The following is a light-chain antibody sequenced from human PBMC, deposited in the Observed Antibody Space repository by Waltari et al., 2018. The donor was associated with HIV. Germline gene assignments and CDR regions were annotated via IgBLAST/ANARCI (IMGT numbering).Light chain of an antibody. J-gene: IGLJ1*01. CDR1: SGSVSTSYY. Sequence: QTVVTQGPSFSVSPGGTVTLTCGLSSGSVSTSYYPSWYQQTPGQAPRTLIYNTNTRSSGVPDRFSGSILGNKAALTIAGAQADDESDYYCCSYAGSSTYVFGTGTKVTVL. CDR2: NTN. V-gene: IGLV8-61*01. CDR3: CSYAGSSTYV.